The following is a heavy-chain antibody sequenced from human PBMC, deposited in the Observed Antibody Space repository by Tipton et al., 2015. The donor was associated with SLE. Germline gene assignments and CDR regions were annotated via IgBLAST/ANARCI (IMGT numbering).Heavy chain of an antibody. D-gene: IGHD6-6*01. CDR2: INRKTSDT. CDR1: GFTFSDYY. J-gene: IGHJ4*02. V-gene: IGHV3-11*06. CDR3: ARELFGSSSVDY. Sequence: SLRLSCAGSGFTFSDYYMGWIRQAPGKGLEWVSYINRKTSDTTYAESVKGRFTISRDNAKNSLYLQMNSLRVEDTAVYYCARELFGSSSVDYWGQGTLVTVSS.